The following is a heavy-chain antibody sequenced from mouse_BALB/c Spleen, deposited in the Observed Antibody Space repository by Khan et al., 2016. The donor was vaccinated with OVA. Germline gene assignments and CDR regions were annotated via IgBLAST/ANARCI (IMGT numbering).Heavy chain of an antibody. Sequence: VQLQQSGADLVRSGASVKLSCIASGFNIRHYYLHWVKQRPEQGLEWIGWIDPDNGDTEYDPKFQGKATMTADTSSNTAYLQLSSLTSEDTAVYYFTTEWGYAMDYWGQGTSVTVSS. CDR2: IDPDNGDT. J-gene: IGHJ4*01. CDR3: TTEWGYAMDY. V-gene: IGHV14-4*02. D-gene: IGHD1-3*01. CDR1: GFNIRHYY.